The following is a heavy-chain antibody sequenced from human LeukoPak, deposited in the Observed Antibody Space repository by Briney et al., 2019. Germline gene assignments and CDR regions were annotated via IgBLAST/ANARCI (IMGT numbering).Heavy chain of an antibody. V-gene: IGHV1-2*06. CDR1: GYTFTGYY. Sequence: ASVKVSCKASGYTFTGYYMHWVRQAPGQGLEWMGRINPNSGGTNYAQKFQGRVTMTRDTSISTAYMELSRLRSDDTAVYYCARDRITMIVVVETNWFDPWGQGTLVTVSS. D-gene: IGHD3-22*01. CDR3: ARDRITMIVVVETNWFDP. J-gene: IGHJ5*02. CDR2: INPNSGGT.